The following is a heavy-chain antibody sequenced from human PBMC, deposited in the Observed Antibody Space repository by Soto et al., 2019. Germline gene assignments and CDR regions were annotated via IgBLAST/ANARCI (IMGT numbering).Heavy chain of an antibody. Sequence: GESLKISCKGAGYSSTSYWIGWVRQMPGKGLEWMGIIYPGDSDTRYSPSFQGQVTISADKSISTAYLQWSSLKASDTAMYYCARRGAGQQYYYYYGMDVWGQGTTVTVSS. CDR1: GYSSTSYW. V-gene: IGHV5-51*01. D-gene: IGHD6-13*01. CDR3: ARRGAGQQYYYYYGMDV. CDR2: IYPGDSDT. J-gene: IGHJ6*02.